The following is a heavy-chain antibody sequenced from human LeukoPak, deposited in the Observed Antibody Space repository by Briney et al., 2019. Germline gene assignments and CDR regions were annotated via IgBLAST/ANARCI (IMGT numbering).Heavy chain of an antibody. CDR1: GYTFTGYY. V-gene: IGHV1-2*02. CDR2: INPNSGGT. CDR3: ATLGYCSGGSCYPTFDY. D-gene: IGHD2-15*01. Sequence: ASVKVSCKXSGYTFTGYYMHWVRQAPGQGLEWMGRINPNSGGTNYAQKFQGRVTMTRDTSISTAYMELSRLRSDDTAVYYCATLGYCSGGSCYPTFDYWGQGTLVTVSS. J-gene: IGHJ4*02.